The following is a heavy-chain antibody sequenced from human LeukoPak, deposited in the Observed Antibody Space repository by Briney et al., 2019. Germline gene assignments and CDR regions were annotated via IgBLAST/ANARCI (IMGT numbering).Heavy chain of an antibody. V-gene: IGHV3-74*01. J-gene: IGHJ4*02. D-gene: IGHD3-3*01. CDR3: AKDGVADY. CDR1: GFTFSKYW. Sequence: WGSLRLSCVASGFTFSKYWLHWVRHAPGKGLVWVSRINPDDKSTSYADSVKGRFTISRDNSKNTLYLQMNSLRAEDTAVYYCAKDGVADYWGQGTLVTVSS. CDR2: INPDDKST.